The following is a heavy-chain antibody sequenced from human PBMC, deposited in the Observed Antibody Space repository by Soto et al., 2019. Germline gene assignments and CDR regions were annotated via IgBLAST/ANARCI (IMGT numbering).Heavy chain of an antibody. Sequence: QVQLQESGPGLVKPSQTLSLTCTVSGGSISSGGYYWSWIRQHPGKGLEWIGYIYYSGSTYYNPSPKGGVTIPLAPSKTHFSRKRSSGTAAAPAVYYWAKFGEGGPFDDWGQGTRFTSSS. CDR1: GGSISSGGYY. CDR2: IYYSGST. CDR3: AKFGEGGPFDD. V-gene: IGHV4-31*03. J-gene: IGHJ4*02. D-gene: IGHD1-26*01.